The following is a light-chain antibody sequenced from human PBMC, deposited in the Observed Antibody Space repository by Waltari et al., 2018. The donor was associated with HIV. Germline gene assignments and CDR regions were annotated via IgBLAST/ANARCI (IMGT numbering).Light chain of an antibody. J-gene: IGLJ2*01. CDR3: CSHSTTGSLV. CDR1: TSDFGDSAS. V-gene: IGLV2-14*03. CDR2: DVT. Sequence: QSALTQPASVSGSPGQSITLSCTGPTSDFGDSASVSWFQQFPNKAPHLLIYDVTLRPTGVSNRFSGSKSGDTASLIISGLLPEDEADYYCCSHSTTGSLVFGGGTKLTVL.